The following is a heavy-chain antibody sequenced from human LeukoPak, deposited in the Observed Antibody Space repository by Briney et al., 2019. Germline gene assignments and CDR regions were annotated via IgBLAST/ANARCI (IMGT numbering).Heavy chain of an antibody. V-gene: IGHV3-21*01. Sequence: GGSLRLSCAASEFTFSSYNMNWVRQAPGKGLEWVSSISGSSAYIYYADSVKGRFTISRDNAKNSLYLQMNSPRAEDTAVYYCAREMFWSGYFANLHFDYWGQGALVTVSS. D-gene: IGHD3-3*01. CDR2: ISGSSAYI. CDR1: EFTFSSYN. J-gene: IGHJ4*02. CDR3: AREMFWSGYFANLHFDY.